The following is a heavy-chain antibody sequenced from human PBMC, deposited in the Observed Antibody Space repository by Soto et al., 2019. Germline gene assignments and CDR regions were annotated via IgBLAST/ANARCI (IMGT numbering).Heavy chain of an antibody. D-gene: IGHD3-22*01. CDR1: GFTFSGYW. CDR3: AIRASYYDSSGYFDY. J-gene: IGHJ4*02. Sequence: EVQLVESGGGLVQPGGSLRLSCAASGFTFSGYWMHWVRQAPGKGLVWVSRINSDGGSTSYADSVKGRFTISRDNAKNTLYLQMNSLRAEDTAVYYCAIRASYYDSSGYFDYWGQGTLVTVSS. V-gene: IGHV3-74*01. CDR2: INSDGGST.